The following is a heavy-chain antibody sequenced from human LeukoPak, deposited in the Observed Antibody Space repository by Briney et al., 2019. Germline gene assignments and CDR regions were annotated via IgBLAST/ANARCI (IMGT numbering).Heavy chain of an antibody. J-gene: IGHJ4*02. CDR2: INHSGST. Sequence: PSETLSLTCAVYGGSFSGYYWSWIRQPPGKGLEWIGEINHSGSTNYNPSPKSRVTISVDTSKNQFALKLSSVTAADTAVYYCARGKYNRGYSYGSFDYWGQGTLVTVSS. D-gene: IGHD5-18*01. V-gene: IGHV4-34*01. CDR3: ARGKYNRGYSYGSFDY. CDR1: GGSFSGYY.